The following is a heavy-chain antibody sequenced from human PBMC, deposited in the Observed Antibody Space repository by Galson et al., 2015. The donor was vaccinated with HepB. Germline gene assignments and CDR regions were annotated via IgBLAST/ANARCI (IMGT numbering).Heavy chain of an antibody. J-gene: IGHJ4*02. V-gene: IGHV3-30*04. CDR3: ARDHQVAYQFWSGDYFDY. CDR2: IPYDGRNK. CDR1: GFTFSNYA. D-gene: IGHD3-3*01. Sequence: LRLSCAASGFTFSNYAMHWFRQTPGKGLEWVAVIPYDGRNKDYADSVKGRFIISRDNSKNTLYLQMDSLRAEDTAVYYCARDHQVAYQFWSGDYFDYWGRGTLVTVSS.